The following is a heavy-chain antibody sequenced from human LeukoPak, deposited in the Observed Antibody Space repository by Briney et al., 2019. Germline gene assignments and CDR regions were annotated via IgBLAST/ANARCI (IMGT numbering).Heavy chain of an antibody. D-gene: IGHD3-22*01. CDR2: INHSGST. V-gene: IGHV4-34*01. CDR1: GGSFSGYY. CDR3: ARNDYYYDSSGSDAFDI. Sequence: SETLSLTCAVSGGSFSGYYWNWIRQSPGKGLEWIGEINHSGSTHYNPSLKSRVTISVDTSQKQFSLKLSSVTAADTAVYYCARNDYYYDSSGSDAFDIWGQGTMVTVSS. J-gene: IGHJ3*02.